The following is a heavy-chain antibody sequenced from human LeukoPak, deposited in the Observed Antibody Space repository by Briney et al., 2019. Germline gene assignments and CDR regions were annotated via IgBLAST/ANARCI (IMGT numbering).Heavy chain of an antibody. CDR1: GGSISHYS. D-gene: IGHD6-19*01. CDR2: IYTSGTT. J-gene: IGHJ3*02. Sequence: SETLSLTCTVSGGSISHYSWTWIRQPAGKGLEWIGRIYTSGTTNYNPSLKSRVTMSVDTSKNQFSLKLSSVTAADTAVYYCARGYYSSGWYSAFDIWGQGTMVTVSS. CDR3: ARGYYSSGWYSAFDI. V-gene: IGHV4-4*07.